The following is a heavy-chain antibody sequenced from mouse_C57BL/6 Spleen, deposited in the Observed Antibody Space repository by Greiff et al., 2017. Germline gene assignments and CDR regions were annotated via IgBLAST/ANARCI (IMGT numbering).Heavy chain of an antibody. J-gene: IGHJ4*01. CDR1: GYTFTSYW. CDR3: ASDYYGSSYAMDY. V-gene: IGHV1-64*01. Sequence: QVQLQQPGAELVKPGASVKLSCKASGYTFTSYWMHWVKQRPGQGLEWIGMIHPNSGSTNYNEKFKSKATLTVDKSSSTAYMQLSSLTSEDSAVYYCASDYYGSSYAMDYWGQGTSVTVSS. D-gene: IGHD1-1*01. CDR2: IHPNSGST.